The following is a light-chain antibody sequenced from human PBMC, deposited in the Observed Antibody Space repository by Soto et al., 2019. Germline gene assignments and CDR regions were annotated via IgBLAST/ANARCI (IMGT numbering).Light chain of an antibody. CDR3: QQRSDWPST. V-gene: IGKV3-11*01. CDR2: DAS. CDR1: QSVSSY. J-gene: IGKJ4*01. Sequence: EIVLTQSPATLSLSPGERATLSCRASQSVSSYLAWYQQKPGQAPRLLIYDASNRATGIPARFSGSGSGTHFTLTISSPEPDDFSVYYCQQRSDWPSTFGGGTKVQIK.